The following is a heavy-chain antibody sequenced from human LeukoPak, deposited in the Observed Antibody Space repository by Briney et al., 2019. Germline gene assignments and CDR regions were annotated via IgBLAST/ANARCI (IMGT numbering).Heavy chain of an antibody. D-gene: IGHD3-10*01. J-gene: IGHJ4*02. CDR2: ISSSATYT. CDR3: ARGSGAAPDPNHFDY. Sequence: GGSLRLSCAASGFSFSDYYMNWIRQAPGKGLEWVSYISSSATYTDYAESVKGRFTVSRDNAKNSLYLQMNSLRAEDTAVYYCARGSGAAPDPNHFDYWGQGTLVTVSS. CDR1: GFSFSDYY. V-gene: IGHV3-11*05.